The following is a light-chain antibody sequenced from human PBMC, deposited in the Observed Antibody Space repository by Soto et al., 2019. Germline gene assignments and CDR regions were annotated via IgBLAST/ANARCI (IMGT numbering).Light chain of an antibody. CDR3: QKYNSAPRT. Sequence: DIQMTQSPSSLSASVGDRVNITCRASQGISNYLAWYQQKPGKVPKLLIYAASTLHSGVPSRFSGSGSGTDFTLTISSLQPEDVATYYCQKYNSAPRTFGGGTKVDIK. CDR2: AAS. CDR1: QGISNY. V-gene: IGKV1-27*01. J-gene: IGKJ4*01.